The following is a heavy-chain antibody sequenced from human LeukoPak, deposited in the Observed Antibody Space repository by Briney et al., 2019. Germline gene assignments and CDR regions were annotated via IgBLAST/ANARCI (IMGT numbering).Heavy chain of an antibody. CDR2: FDPEDVET. Sequence: ASVKVSCKVSGYTLTELSMHWVRQAPGKGLEWMGGFDPEDVETIYAQKFQGRVTMTEDTSTDTAYMELSSLRSEDTAVYYCATLGEVDWYFDLWGRGTLVTVSS. J-gene: IGHJ2*01. CDR3: ATLGEVDWYFDL. CDR1: GYTLTELS. V-gene: IGHV1-24*01. D-gene: IGHD3-10*01.